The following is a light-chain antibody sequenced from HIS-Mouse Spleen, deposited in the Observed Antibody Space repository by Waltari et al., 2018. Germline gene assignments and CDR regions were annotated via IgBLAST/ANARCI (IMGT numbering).Light chain of an antibody. CDR2: EDS. Sequence: SYELTQPPSVSVSPGQTARITCSGDALQKKYAYWYQQKSGQAPVLVIYEDSKRPPGIPWRFSGSRSRTSATLTISWAQVEDETYYYCYSTDSSGNHRVFGGRTKLTVL. J-gene: IGLJ2*01. V-gene: IGLV3-10*01. CDR3: YSTDSSGNHRV. CDR1: ALQKKY.